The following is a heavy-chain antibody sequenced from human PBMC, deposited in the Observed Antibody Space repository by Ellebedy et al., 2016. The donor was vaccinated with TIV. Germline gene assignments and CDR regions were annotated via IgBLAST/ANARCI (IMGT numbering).Heavy chain of an antibody. Sequence: ASVKVSCKASGGTFSSYAISWVRQAPGQGLEWMGGIIPIFGTANYAQKFQGRVTITADESTSTAYMELSSLRSEDTAVYYCARGRRGGYYYDSSGPTFGAFDIWGQGTMVTVSS. D-gene: IGHD3-22*01. V-gene: IGHV1-69*13. CDR2: IIPIFGTA. J-gene: IGHJ3*02. CDR3: ARGRRGGYYYDSSGPTFGAFDI. CDR1: GGTFSSYA.